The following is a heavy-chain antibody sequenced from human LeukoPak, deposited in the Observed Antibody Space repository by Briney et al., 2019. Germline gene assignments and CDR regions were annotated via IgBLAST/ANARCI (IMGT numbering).Heavy chain of an antibody. V-gene: IGHV1-46*03. J-gene: IGHJ4*02. D-gene: IGHD2-15*01. CDR1: VYTFTRNF. CDR2: FNPSGCSA. CDR3: ARSYCSGVSCFDIDY. Sequence: ASVKVSCKASVYTFTRNFMHWVRQAPGHGLEWMGVFNPSGCSATYSQNFQGRVTMNRDTPTSTVYMEVNSLSSKDTAVYYCARSYCSGVSCFDIDYQGQVTLVTVSS.